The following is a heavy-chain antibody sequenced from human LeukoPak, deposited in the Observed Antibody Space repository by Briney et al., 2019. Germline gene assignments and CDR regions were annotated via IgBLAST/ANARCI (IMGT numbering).Heavy chain of an antibody. V-gene: IGHV1-24*01. Sequence: GASVKVSCKASGYIFTDYYLHWVRQAPGKGLEWMGGFDPEDGETIYAQKFQGRVTMTEDTSTDTAYMELSSLRSEDTAVYYCATSAWFGELLSPDRLFDYWGQGTLVTVSS. CDR2: FDPEDGET. CDR3: ATSAWFGELLSPDRLFDY. J-gene: IGHJ4*02. D-gene: IGHD3-10*01. CDR1: GYIFTDYY.